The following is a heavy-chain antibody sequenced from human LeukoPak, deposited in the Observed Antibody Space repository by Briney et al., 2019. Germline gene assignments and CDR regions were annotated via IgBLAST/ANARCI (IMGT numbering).Heavy chain of an antibody. CDR2: INPNSGGT. Sequence: ASVKVSCKASGYTFTGYYMHWVRQAPGQGLEWMGRINPNSGGTNYAQKFQGRVTMTRDTSISIAYMELSRLRSDDTAVYYCARLGASDYVWGKWWYFDYWGQGTLVTVSS. CDR3: ARLGASDYVWGKWWYFDY. J-gene: IGHJ4*02. V-gene: IGHV1-2*06. CDR1: GYTFTGYY. D-gene: IGHD3-16*01.